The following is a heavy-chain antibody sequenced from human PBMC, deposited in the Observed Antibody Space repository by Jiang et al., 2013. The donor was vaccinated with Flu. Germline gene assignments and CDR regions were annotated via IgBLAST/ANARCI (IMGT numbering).Heavy chain of an antibody. D-gene: IGHD4-23*01. CDR2: IDPRFGST. Sequence: SMKISCKTSGYILATYYIHWVRQAPGLGLQWMGVIDPRFGSTTYAQPFQGRVIMTRDMSTGTVYMELASLRSEDTAMYYCVRFSGGGGKSETDYWGQGTLVTVPQ. J-gene: IGHJ4*02. V-gene: IGHV1-46*01. CDR3: VRFSGGGGKSETDY. CDR1: GYILATYY.